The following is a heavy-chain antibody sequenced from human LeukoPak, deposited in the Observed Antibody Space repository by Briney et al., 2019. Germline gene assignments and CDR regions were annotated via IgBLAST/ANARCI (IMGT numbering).Heavy chain of an antibody. CDR1: GFTFSNYG. CDR2: IWYDGSNK. CDR3: ARENLLGGFFDY. V-gene: IGHV3-33*01. Sequence: PGGSLRLSCAASGFTFSNYGMHWVRQAPGKGLEWVAVIWYDGSNKYYADSVKGRFTFSRDNSKNTLYLQMNSLSAEDTAVYYCARENLLGGFFDYWGQGILVTVSS. J-gene: IGHJ4*02. D-gene: IGHD5-12*01.